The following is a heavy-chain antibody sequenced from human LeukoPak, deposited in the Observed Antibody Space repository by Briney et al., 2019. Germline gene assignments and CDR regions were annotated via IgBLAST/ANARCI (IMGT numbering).Heavy chain of an antibody. CDR3: ARGRNRYSSGWSPFDY. Sequence: PGGSLRLSCAASRFTFSSYAMSWVRQAPGKGLEWVGRTRNKANSYTTEYAASVKGRFTISRDDSKNSLYLQMNSLKTEDTAVYYCARGRNRYSSGWSPFDYWGQGTLVTVSS. J-gene: IGHJ4*02. CDR1: RFTFSSYA. CDR2: TRNKANSYTT. D-gene: IGHD6-19*01. V-gene: IGHV3-72*01.